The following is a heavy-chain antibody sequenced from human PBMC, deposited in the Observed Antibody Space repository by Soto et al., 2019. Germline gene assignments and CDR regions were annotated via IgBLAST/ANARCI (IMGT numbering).Heavy chain of an antibody. J-gene: IGHJ3*02. CDR2: MNPNSGNT. CDR1: GYTFTSYD. D-gene: IGHD3-16*02. V-gene: IGHV1-8*01. Sequence: GASVKVSCKASGYTFTSYDINWVRQATGQGLEWMGWMNPNSGNTGYAQKLQGRVTMTRNTSISTAYMELSSLRSEDTAVYYCAVKADMITFGGVIVRLNAFDIWGQGTMVTVSS. CDR3: AVKADMITFGGVIVRLNAFDI.